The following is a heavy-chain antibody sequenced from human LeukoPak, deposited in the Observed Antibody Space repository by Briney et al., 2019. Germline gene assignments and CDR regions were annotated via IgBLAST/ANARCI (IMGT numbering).Heavy chain of an antibody. V-gene: IGHV3-7*01. CDR1: GFSFSRYW. Sequence: PGGSLRLSCAASGFSFSRYWMNWVRQAPGKGLEWVANIKGDGNEKNYVDSAKGRFSISRDNAMNSLYLQMDSLRAEDTAVYYCAKEGAYPIITYDSWGQGALVTVSS. CDR3: AKEGAYPIITYDS. CDR2: IKGDGNEK. J-gene: IGHJ5*01. D-gene: IGHD3-10*01.